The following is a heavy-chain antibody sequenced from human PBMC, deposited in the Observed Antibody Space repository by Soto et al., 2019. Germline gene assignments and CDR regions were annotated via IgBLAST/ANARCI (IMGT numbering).Heavy chain of an antibody. D-gene: IGHD1-26*01. CDR2: ISYSGNT. J-gene: IGHJ4*02. Sequence: SETLSLTCTVSGGSISSYYWSWIRQPPGKGLEWIGYISYSGNTKYDPSLKSRATLSVDTSKNQFSLNLSSVTAADTAVYYCAKHPLVGPYFFDYWGQGTLVTVSS. CDR3: AKHPLVGPYFFDY. CDR1: GGSISSYY. V-gene: IGHV4-59*08.